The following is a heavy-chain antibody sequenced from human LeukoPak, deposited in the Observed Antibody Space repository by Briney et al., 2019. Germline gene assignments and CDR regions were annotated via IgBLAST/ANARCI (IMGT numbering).Heavy chain of an antibody. CDR2: IYYSGST. D-gene: IGHD3-22*01. Sequence: SETLSLTCTVSGGSIGSYYWSWVRQPPGKGLEWIGYIYYSGSTNYNPSLKSRVTISVDTSKNQFSLKLSSVTAADTAVYYCARDRDYYDSSGLDYWGQGTLVTVSS. CDR1: GGSIGSYY. J-gene: IGHJ4*02. V-gene: IGHV4-59*01. CDR3: ARDRDYYDSSGLDY.